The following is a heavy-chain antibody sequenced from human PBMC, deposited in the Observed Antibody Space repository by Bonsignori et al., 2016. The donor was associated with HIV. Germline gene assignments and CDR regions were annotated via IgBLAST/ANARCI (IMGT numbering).Heavy chain of an antibody. D-gene: IGHD3-22*01. J-gene: IGHJ3*02. CDR3: ARVDFDYYDSSGYYLDAFDI. Sequence: SETLSLTCTVSGGSISSGSYYWSWIRQPAGKGLEWIGRIYTSGSTNYNPSLKSRVTISVDTSKNQFSLKLSSVTAADTAVYYCARVDFDYYDSSGYYLDAFDIWGQGTMVTVSS. CDR1: GGSISSGSYY. V-gene: IGHV4-61*02. CDR2: IYTSGST.